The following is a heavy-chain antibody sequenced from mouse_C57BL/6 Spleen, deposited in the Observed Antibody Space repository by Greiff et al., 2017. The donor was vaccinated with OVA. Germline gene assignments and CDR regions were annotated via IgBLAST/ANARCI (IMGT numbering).Heavy chain of an antibody. CDR1: GYTFTSYD. V-gene: IGHV1-85*01. CDR2: IYPRDGST. J-gene: IGHJ1*03. CDR3: ARGKYDYDGYFDV. Sequence: QVQLKQSGPELVKPGASVKLSCKASGYTFTSYDINWVKQRPGQGLEWIGWIYPRDGSTKYNEKFKGKATLTVDTSSSTAYMELHSLTSEDSAVYFCARGKYDYDGYFDVWGTGTTVTVSS. D-gene: IGHD2-4*01.